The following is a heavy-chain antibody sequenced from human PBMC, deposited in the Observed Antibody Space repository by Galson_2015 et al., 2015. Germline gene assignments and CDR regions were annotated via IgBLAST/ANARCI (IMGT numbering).Heavy chain of an antibody. D-gene: IGHD3-10*01. CDR2: IWYDGSNK. J-gene: IGHJ6*02. V-gene: IGHV3-33*01. CDR3: AGDGRVRGGGGYYYYGMDV. Sequence: SLRLSCAASGFTFSSYGMHWVRQAPGKGLEWVAVIWYDGSNKYYADSVKGRFTISRDNSKNTLYLQMNSLRAEDTAVYYCAGDGRVRGGGGYYYYGMDVWGQGTTVTVSS. CDR1: GFTFSSYG.